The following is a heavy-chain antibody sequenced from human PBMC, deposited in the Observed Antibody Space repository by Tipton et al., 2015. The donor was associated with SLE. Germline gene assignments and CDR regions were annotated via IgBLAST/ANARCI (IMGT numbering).Heavy chain of an antibody. D-gene: IGHD3-10*01. Sequence: TLSLTCTVSRYSISSGYFWGWIRQPPGKGLEWIGTMSHSGDTYYNPSLESRVTMSMDTSKNQFSLNLSSVTAADTAVYYCARGSSGSYFGFDFWGQGTLVTVSS. CDR2: MSHSGDT. V-gene: IGHV4-38-2*02. CDR1: RYSISSGYF. CDR3: ARGSSGSYFGFDF. J-gene: IGHJ4*02.